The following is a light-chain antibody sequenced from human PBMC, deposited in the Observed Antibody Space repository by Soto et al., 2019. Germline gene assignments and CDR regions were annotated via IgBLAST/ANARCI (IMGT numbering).Light chain of an antibody. J-gene: IGKJ1*01. CDR3: QQYNSYRT. Sequence: IHMTQSTSSVSASVGDRGTITCRARQTISIWLAWYQQKPGKAPKLLIYDASILESGVPSRLSGSGSGTEFTLTISSMKPDDSATYYCQQYNSYRTFGQGTKVDIK. V-gene: IGKV1-5*01. CDR1: QTISIW. CDR2: DAS.